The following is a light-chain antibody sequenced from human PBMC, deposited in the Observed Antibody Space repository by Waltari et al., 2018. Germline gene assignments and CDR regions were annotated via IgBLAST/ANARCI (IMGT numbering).Light chain of an antibody. CDR2: EVS. CDR3: SSHTSTVPHV. Sequence: QSALTQPASVSGSPGQSVSISCTGTSNDVGGYGYVSWYQQFPGKAPKRMIYEVSYRTSGVSSRFSGSKSGNTASLTISGLQAEDEAVYYCSSHTSTVPHVFGTGTKVTVV. J-gene: IGLJ1*01. V-gene: IGLV2-14*01. CDR1: SNDVGGYGY.